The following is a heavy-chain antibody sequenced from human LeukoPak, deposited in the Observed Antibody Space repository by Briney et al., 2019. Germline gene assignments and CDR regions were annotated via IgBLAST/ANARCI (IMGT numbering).Heavy chain of an antibody. D-gene: IGHD1-26*01. CDR1: GFTFSSYA. Sequence: GGSLRLSCAASGFTFSSYAMSWVRQAPGKGLEWVSYISSSGSTKYYADSVKGRFTISRDNAKKSLFLQMNSLRAEDTAVYYCARDLRIVSGSYLDYWGQGTLVTVSS. V-gene: IGHV3-48*03. CDR3: ARDLRIVSGSYLDY. J-gene: IGHJ4*02. CDR2: ISSSGSTK.